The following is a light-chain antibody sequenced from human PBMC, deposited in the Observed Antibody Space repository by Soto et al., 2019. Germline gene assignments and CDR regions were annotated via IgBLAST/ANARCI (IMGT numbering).Light chain of an antibody. V-gene: IGLV2-14*01. CDR1: STDVGAYNF. Sequence: QSALTQPASVSESPGQSITISCTGTSTDVGAYNFVSWYQKNPGKAPQLIIYEVNYRPSGVSTRFSGSKSGNTASLTISGLQPKDEADYYCSSYTSSRTLVFGGGTKLTVL. CDR3: SSYTSSRTLV. J-gene: IGLJ2*01. CDR2: EVN.